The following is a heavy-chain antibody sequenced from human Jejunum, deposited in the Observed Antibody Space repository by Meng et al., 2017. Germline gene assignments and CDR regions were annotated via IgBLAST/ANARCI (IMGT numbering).Heavy chain of an antibody. V-gene: IGHV4-39*02. Sequence: HLQLQESGPGLVRPSETPSLTCSVSRDSIRSSSYCWAWIREPPEKGLQWRGNIHYGGETYYNPSLKSRVTISVDTSKPHLSLRLASVTASDTAIYYCARRASFNWSDLGYAFWGQGTLVTVSS. CDR2: IHYGGET. J-gene: IGHJ4*02. CDR3: ARRASFNWSDLGYAF. D-gene: IGHD1-20*01. CDR1: RDSIRSSSYC.